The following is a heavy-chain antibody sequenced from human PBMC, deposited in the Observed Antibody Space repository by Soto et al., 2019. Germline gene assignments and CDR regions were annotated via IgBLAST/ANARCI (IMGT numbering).Heavy chain of an antibody. CDR3: ARGQTYDLLIGYYTDWYFDL. CDR2: INQSGST. J-gene: IGHJ2*01. CDR1: GGSLSDYY. D-gene: IGHD3-9*01. V-gene: IGHV4-34*01. Sequence: SETLSLTCGVYGGSLSDYYWSWIRQPPGKGLEWIGEINQSGSTNYSPSLKSRGNISVDTSKNQFSLKLSSVTAAASAVYYCARGQTYDLLIGYYTDWYFDLWGRGTRATAPQ.